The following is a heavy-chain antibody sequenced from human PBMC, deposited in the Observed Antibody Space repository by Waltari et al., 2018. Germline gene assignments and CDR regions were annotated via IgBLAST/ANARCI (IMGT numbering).Heavy chain of an antibody. V-gene: IGHV3-30-3*01. D-gene: IGHD1-26*01. CDR3: ARDSGGSYYDY. J-gene: IGHJ4*02. CDR2: ISYDGSNK. Sequence: QVQLVESGGGVVQPGRSLRLSCAASGFTFSSYAMHWVRQAPGKGLEGVAVISYDGSNKYYADSVKGRFTISRDNSKNTLYLQMNSLRAEDTAVYYCARDSGGSYYDYWGQGTLVTVSS. CDR1: GFTFSSYA.